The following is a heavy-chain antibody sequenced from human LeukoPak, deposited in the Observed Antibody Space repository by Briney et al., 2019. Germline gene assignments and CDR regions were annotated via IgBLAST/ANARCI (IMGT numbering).Heavy chain of an antibody. CDR3: ARCLGFRIGSSWYPDAFDI. V-gene: IGHV1-2*02. CDR1: GYTFTGYY. D-gene: IGHD6-13*01. J-gene: IGHJ3*02. Sequence: ASVKVSCKASGYTFTGYYMHWVRQAPGQGLEWMGWINPNSGGTNYAQKFQGRVTMTRDTSISTAYMELSRLRSDDTAVYYCARCLGFRIGSSWYPDAFDIWGQGTMVTVSS. CDR2: INPNSGGT.